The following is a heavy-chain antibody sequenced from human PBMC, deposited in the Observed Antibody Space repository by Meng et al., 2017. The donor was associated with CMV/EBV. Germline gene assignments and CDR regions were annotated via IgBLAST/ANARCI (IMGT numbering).Heavy chain of an antibody. Sequence: SETLSLTCVIYGGSFNNYYWNWIRQPPGKGLEWIGEINHSGSTNYNPSLKSRVTVSVDTSKNQFSLRLSSVTAADTAVYYCARDRSKVTLFRVPTYYFDYWGQGTLVTVSS. V-gene: IGHV4-34*01. CDR3: ARDRSKVTLFRVPTYYFDY. CDR1: GGSFNNYY. CDR2: INHSGST. D-gene: IGHD4-11*01. J-gene: IGHJ4*02.